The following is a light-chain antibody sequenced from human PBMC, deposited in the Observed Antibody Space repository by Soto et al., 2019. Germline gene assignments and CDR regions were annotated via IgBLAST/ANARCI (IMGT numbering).Light chain of an antibody. J-gene: IGKJ1*01. CDR3: QQYGSSPWT. CDR1: QSLLYSSNNKNY. Sequence: IVMTQSPDSLAVSLGERATIDCSSIQSLLYSSNNKNYLAWYQQKPGLEPSLLIYDTSRRATGIPDRFSGSGSGADFILSISRLETEDFAVYYCQQYGSSPWTFGPGTKVDI. CDR2: DTS. V-gene: IGKV4-1*01.